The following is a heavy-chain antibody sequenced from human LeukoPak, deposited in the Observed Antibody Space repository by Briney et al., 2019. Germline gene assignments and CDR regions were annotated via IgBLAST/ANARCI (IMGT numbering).Heavy chain of an antibody. CDR2: INYSGST. D-gene: IGHD3-22*01. Sequence: AETLSLTCTVSGVSISSYYWSWIRQPPGKGLEWIGYINYSGSTNYNPSLKSRVTISVDASKNQFSLKRSSVTAADTAVYYCARVGGTDYDSSGYYGYKAFDIWGQGTMVTVSS. CDR3: ARVGGTDYDSSGYYGYKAFDI. J-gene: IGHJ3*02. V-gene: IGHV4-59*01. CDR1: GVSISSYY.